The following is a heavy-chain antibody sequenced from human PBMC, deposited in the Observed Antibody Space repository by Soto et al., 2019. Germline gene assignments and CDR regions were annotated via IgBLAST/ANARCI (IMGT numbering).Heavy chain of an antibody. CDR3: ARDPKTSGGQHWAFNYFDS. D-gene: IGHD7-27*01. Sequence: GGSLRLSCAASGFTFDDYAMHWVRQAPGKGLEWVSGISWNSGSIGYADSVKGRFTISRDNAKNSLYLQMNSLRPEDAAVYYCARDPKTSGGQHWAFNYFDSWGQGTLVTVYS. J-gene: IGHJ4*02. CDR1: GFTFDDYA. V-gene: IGHV3-9*01. CDR2: ISWNSGSI.